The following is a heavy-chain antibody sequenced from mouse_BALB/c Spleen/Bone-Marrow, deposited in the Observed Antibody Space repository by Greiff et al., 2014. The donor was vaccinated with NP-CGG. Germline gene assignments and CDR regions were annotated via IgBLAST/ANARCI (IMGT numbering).Heavy chain of an antibody. Sequence: VQLQQSGAELVKPGASVKLSCKASGYTFTSYWMHWVKQRPGQGLEWIGEINPSNGRTNYNEKFKSKATLTVDKSSSTAYMQLSSLTSEDSAVYYGARCFDGNYFDYWGQGTTLTVSS. CDR1: GYTFTSYW. V-gene: IGHV1S81*02. D-gene: IGHD2-1*01. CDR3: ARCFDGNYFDY. CDR2: INPSNGRT. J-gene: IGHJ2*01.